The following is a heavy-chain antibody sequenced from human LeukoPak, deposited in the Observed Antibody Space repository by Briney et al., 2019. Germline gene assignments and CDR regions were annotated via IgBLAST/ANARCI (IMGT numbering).Heavy chain of an antibody. CDR3: PKRGVVVRVFLVGFHREAYYFDS. D-gene: IGHD3-16*02. V-gene: IGHV3-23*01. CDR2: LSGSAGGT. Sequence: GGSLRLSCGVSGLTLSNYAMSWVRQAPGKGREWVAGLSGSAGGTTYAVSVKARFTISRDNSKNPLFLPMDRLRAEDTAVYFCPKRGVVVRVFLVGFHREAYYFDSWGQGAQVTVSS. J-gene: IGHJ4*02. CDR1: GLTLSNYA.